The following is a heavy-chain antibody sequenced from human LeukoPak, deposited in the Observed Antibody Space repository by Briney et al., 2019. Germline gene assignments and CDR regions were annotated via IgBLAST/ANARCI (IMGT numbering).Heavy chain of an antibody. V-gene: IGHV1-69*04. CDR1: GGTFSSYA. CDR2: IIPILGIA. CDR3: ARRIGQEAAIYYYGMDV. J-gene: IGHJ6*02. D-gene: IGHD2-2*01. Sequence: ASVKVSCKASGGTFSSYAISWVRQAPGQGLEWMGRIIPILGIANYAQKFQGRVTITADKSTSTAYMELSSLRSEDTAVYYCARRIGQEAAIYYYGMDVWGQGTTVTVSS.